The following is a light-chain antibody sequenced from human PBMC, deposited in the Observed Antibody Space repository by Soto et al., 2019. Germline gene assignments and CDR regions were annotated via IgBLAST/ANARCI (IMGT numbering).Light chain of an antibody. Sequence: EIVLTQSPATLSLSPGERATLSCRASQSVSSYLAWYQQKPGQAPRLLIYDASNRATGIPARFSGSGSGTDFTLAISSLDPEDFAVYYCQQRSNWPPTFGGGTKVDIK. J-gene: IGKJ4*01. CDR2: DAS. V-gene: IGKV3-11*01. CDR1: QSVSSY. CDR3: QQRSNWPPT.